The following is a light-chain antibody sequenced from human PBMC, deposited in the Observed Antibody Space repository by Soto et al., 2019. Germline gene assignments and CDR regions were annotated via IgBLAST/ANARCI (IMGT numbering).Light chain of an antibody. CDR3: QHYNSYSEA. J-gene: IGKJ1*01. V-gene: IGKV1-5*01. Sequence: DIQMTQSPSSLSASVGDRVSITCRASQSISSWLAWYQQKPGKAPKLLMFDTFSLESGVPSRFSGSGSGTEFTLTISSLQPDDFATYYCQHYNSYSEAFGQGTKVDIK. CDR2: DTF. CDR1: QSISSW.